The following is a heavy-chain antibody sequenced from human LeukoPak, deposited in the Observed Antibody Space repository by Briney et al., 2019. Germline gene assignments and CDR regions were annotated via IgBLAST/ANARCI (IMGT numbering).Heavy chain of an antibody. D-gene: IGHD1-26*01. J-gene: IGHJ3*02. V-gene: IGHV1-69*06. Sequence: ASVNVSCKASGGTFSSYAISWVRQAPGQGLEWMGGIIPIFGTANYAQKFQGRVTITADKSTSTAYMELSSLRSEDTAVYYCARDLPGSAGAFDIWGQGTMVTVSS. CDR1: GGTFSSYA. CDR3: ARDLPGSAGAFDI. CDR2: IIPIFGTA.